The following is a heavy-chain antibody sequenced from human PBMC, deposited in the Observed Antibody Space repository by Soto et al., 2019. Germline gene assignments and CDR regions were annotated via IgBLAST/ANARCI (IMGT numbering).Heavy chain of an antibody. CDR3: ARTTMTFYYFDF. CDR1: GHTITRHW. J-gene: IGHJ4*02. Sequence: ASVKVSCKASGHTITRHWMHWVRQAPGQGLEWMGVIEPSGGSKSYTQKFQGRITMTRDTSTSTVYMELSSLRSEDTAVYYCARTTMTFYYFDFRGQGTLVTVSS. CDR2: IEPSGGSK. D-gene: IGHD4-17*01. V-gene: IGHV1-46*01.